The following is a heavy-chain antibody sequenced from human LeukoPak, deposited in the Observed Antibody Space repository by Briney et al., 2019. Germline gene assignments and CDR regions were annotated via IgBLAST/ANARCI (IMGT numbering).Heavy chain of an antibody. J-gene: IGHJ3*02. CDR2: INPNTGGT. D-gene: IGHD3-3*01. CDR3: ATFFKYTDDAFDI. CDR1: GYTFTAYF. Sequence: ASVKVSCKASGYTFTAYFVHWVRQAPGQGLEWMGFINPNTGGTNYAQKFQGRVTMTRDTSISTAYMELSSLRSEDTAVYYCATFFKYTDDAFDIWGQGTMVTVSS. V-gene: IGHV1-2*02.